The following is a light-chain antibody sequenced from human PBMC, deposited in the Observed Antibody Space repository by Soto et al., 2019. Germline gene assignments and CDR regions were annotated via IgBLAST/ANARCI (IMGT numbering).Light chain of an antibody. Sequence: EIVMSQSPATLSVSPGEGVTLSCRASQGIGDTLAWYQHKPGQTPRLLIYDTSTRATGVPARFSGSGSGTDFTLTISSLEPEDFAVYYCQQYGNSPQTFGQGTKVDIK. CDR1: QGIGDT. J-gene: IGKJ1*01. CDR3: QQYGNSPQT. V-gene: IGKV3-15*01. CDR2: DTS.